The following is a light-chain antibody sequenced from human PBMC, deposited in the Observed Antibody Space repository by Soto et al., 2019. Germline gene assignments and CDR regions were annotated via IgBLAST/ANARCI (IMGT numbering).Light chain of an antibody. Sequence: IVMTQSPGSLSVSPWERATLSCRASQSVSSNLAWYQQKPVQAPRLLIYGASTRATGIPARFSGSGSGTEFTLTISSLQSEDFAAYYCQQYNNWQTFGQGTKVDI. CDR2: GAS. V-gene: IGKV3-15*01. CDR3: QQYNNWQT. J-gene: IGKJ1*01. CDR1: QSVSSN.